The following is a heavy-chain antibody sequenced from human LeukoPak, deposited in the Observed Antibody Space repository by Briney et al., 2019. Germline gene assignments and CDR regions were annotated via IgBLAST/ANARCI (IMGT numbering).Heavy chain of an antibody. V-gene: IGHV3-23*01. CDR1: GFTFRSHA. CDR3: AKDFRIGYSAHFDY. Sequence: GGSLRLSCVGSGFTFRSHAMSWVRQAPEKGLEFVSGIYENGGITYYADSVKGRFSISGDNSKNTLYLQMDSLRGEDTAVYYCAKDFRIGYSAHFDYWGQGALVTVSS. CDR2: IYENGGIT. D-gene: IGHD2-21*01. J-gene: IGHJ4*02.